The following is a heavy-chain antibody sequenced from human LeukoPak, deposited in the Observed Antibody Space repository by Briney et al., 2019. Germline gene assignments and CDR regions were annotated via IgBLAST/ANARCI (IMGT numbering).Heavy chain of an antibody. CDR1: GFPFNTFW. Sequence: GGSLRLSCAASGFPFNTFWMNWVRQAPGKGLEWVANTKPDGSDNYYADSVKGRFTISRDNAKNSLFLEMSSLRAEDTAVYYCARENFEYWGQGTLVTVST. J-gene: IGHJ4*02. V-gene: IGHV3-7*04. CDR3: ARENFEY. CDR2: TKPDGSDN.